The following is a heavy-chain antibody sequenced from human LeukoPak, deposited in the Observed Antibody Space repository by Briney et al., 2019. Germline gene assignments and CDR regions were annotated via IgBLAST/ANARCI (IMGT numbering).Heavy chain of an antibody. CDR1: GFTFSSYA. V-gene: IGHV3-30-3*01. CDR3: ARNPDSDLYYFDY. J-gene: IGHJ4*02. D-gene: IGHD1-14*01. CDR2: ISYDGSNK. Sequence: PGGSLRLSCAASGFTFSSYAMHWVRQARGKGLEWVAVISYDGSNKYYADSVKGRFSISRDNAQNSLYLQMNSLRAEDTAVYYCARNPDSDLYYFDYWGQGTLVTVSS.